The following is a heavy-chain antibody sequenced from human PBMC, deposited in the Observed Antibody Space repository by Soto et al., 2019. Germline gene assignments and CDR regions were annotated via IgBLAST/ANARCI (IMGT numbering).Heavy chain of an antibody. Sequence: PGGSLRVSCAASGVPLREYWMHWVSKNPGKGLVWVSRISSEGSSTIYADSVKGRFTVSRDNAKNTLYLQMNSLRAEDTAVYYCVRDQSVAGPTTLFDPWGQGSLVTVSS. CDR2: ISSEGSST. J-gene: IGHJ5*02. CDR3: VRDQSVAGPTTLFDP. V-gene: IGHV3-74*01. CDR1: GVPLREYW. D-gene: IGHD6-19*01.